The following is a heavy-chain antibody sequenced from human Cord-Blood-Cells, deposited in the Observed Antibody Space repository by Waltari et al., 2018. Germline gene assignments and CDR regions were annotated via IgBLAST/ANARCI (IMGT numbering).Heavy chain of an antibody. Sequence: QVQLQQWGAGLLKPSETLSLTCAVYGGSFSGYYWSWIRQPPGKGLEWIGEINHSGSTNSNPSLQSRVTISVDPSKNQFSLKLSSVTAADTAVYYCARPYGSSGYYYTPYAFDIWGQGTMVTVSS. CDR2: INHSGST. CDR1: GGSFSGYY. J-gene: IGHJ3*02. D-gene: IGHD3-22*01. V-gene: IGHV4-34*01. CDR3: ARPYGSSGYYYTPYAFDI.